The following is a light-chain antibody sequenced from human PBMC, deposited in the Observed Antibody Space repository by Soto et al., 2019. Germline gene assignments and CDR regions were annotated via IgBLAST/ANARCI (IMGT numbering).Light chain of an antibody. Sequence: EIVMTQSPATLSVSPGERATLSCRASQSVSSNLAWYQQKPGQAPRLLIYGASTRATGIPARFSGSGSGTELTLTISSLQSEDFAVYYCQQYNNWPWTFGRGTKVEIK. CDR1: QSVSSN. CDR2: GAS. J-gene: IGKJ1*01. CDR3: QQYNNWPWT. V-gene: IGKV3-15*01.